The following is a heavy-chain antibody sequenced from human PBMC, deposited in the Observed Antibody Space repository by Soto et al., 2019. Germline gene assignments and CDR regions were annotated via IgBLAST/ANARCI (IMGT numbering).Heavy chain of an antibody. CDR1: GGSISSGDYY. Sequence: QVQLQESGPGLVKPSQTLSLTCTVSGGSISSGDYYWSWIRQPPGKGLEWIGCIYYSGSTYYNSSLDRRGTISVDTTKTPFSLRPRSVTAAATAVHYCALTGYYDVDYLGPGTLVTVSS. D-gene: IGHD3-9*01. V-gene: IGHV4-30-4*01. CDR2: IYYSGST. CDR3: ALTGYYDVDY. J-gene: IGHJ4*02.